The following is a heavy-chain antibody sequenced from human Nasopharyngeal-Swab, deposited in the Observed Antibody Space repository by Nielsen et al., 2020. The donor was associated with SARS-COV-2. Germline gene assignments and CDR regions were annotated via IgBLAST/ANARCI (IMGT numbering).Heavy chain of an antibody. CDR3: ARGPYDFWSGYPHYFDY. CDR1: GFTFSSYG. CDR2: IWYDGSNK. Sequence: GESLKISCAASGFTFSSYGMHWVRQAPGKGLEWVAIIWYDGSNKYYADSVKGQFTISRDNSKNTLYLQMNSLRAEDTAVYYCARGPYDFWSGYPHYFDYWGQGTLVTVSS. D-gene: IGHD3-3*01. J-gene: IGHJ4*02. V-gene: IGHV3-33*01.